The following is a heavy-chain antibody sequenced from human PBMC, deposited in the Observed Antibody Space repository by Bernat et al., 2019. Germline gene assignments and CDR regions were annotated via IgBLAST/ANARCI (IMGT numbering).Heavy chain of an antibody. Sequence: VQLVESGGGLVQPGGSLRLSCAASGFTFSSYEMNWVRQAPGKGLEWVAVIWYDGSNKYYADSVKGRFTISRDNSKNTLYLQMNSLRAEDTAVYYCARDQINYYDSSRIRRGFDPWGQGTLVTVSS. CDR2: IWYDGSNK. CDR1: GFTFSSYE. V-gene: IGHV3-33*08. J-gene: IGHJ5*02. D-gene: IGHD3-22*01. CDR3: ARDQINYYDSSRIRRGFDP.